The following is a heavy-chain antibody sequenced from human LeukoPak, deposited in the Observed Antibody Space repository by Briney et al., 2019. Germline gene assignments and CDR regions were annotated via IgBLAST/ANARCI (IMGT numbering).Heavy chain of an antibody. D-gene: IGHD3-10*01. Sequence: GGSLRLSCAASGFTFSSYGMHWVRQAPGKGLEWVAFIRYDGSNKYYADSVKGRFTISRDNPKNTLYLQMNSLRAEDTAVYYCGYGSGNYNDYWGQGTLVTVSS. CDR2: IRYDGSNK. V-gene: IGHV3-30*02. CDR1: GFTFSSYG. CDR3: GYGSGNYNDY. J-gene: IGHJ4*02.